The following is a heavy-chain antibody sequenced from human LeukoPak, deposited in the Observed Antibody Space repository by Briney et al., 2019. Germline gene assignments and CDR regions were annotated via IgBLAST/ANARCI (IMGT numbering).Heavy chain of an antibody. CDR3: AKGLRIAVAGIDY. J-gene: IGHJ4*02. V-gene: IGHV3-30*18. CDR1: GFTFSSYG. CDR2: TSYDGSNK. Sequence: GGSLRLSCAASGFTFSSYGMHWVRQAPGKGLEWVAVTSYDGSNKYYADSVKGRFTISRDNAKNSLYLQMNSLRAEDTALYYCAKGLRIAVAGIDYWGQGTLVTVSS. D-gene: IGHD6-19*01.